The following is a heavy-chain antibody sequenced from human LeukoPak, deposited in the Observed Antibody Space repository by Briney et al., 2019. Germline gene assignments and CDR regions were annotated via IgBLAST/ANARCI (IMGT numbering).Heavy chain of an antibody. CDR2: INHSGST. J-gene: IGHJ3*02. V-gene: IGHV4-34*01. D-gene: IGHD2-15*01. CDR3: ARDRRLGYCSGGSCYSYAFDI. Sequence: PSETLSLTCAVYGGSFSGYYWSWIRQPPGKGLEWIGEINHSGSTNYNPSLKSRVTISVDTSKNQFSLKLSSVTAADTAVYYCARDRRLGYCSGGSCYSYAFDIWGRGTMVTVSS. CDR1: GGSFSGYY.